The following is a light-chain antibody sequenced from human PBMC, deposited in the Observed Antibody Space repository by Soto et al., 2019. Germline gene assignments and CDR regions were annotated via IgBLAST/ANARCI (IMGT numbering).Light chain of an antibody. CDR3: QQENSDSYT. J-gene: IGKJ2*01. CDR2: DAS. V-gene: IGKV1-5*01. CDR1: QSISDG. Sequence: DIQMTQSPSTLSASVGDRVTITCRASQSISDGLARYQQKPGKAPKLLIYDASSLESGVPSRFSGSGSGTEFSLTIRSLQPDDFATYYCQQENSDSYTFGQGTKLEVK.